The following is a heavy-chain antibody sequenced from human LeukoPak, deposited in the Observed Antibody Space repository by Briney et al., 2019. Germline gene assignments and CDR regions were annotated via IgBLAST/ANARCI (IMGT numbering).Heavy chain of an antibody. CDR2: IIPIFGTA. Sequence: ASVKVSCKASGGTFSSYAISWLRQAPGQGLEWMGGIIPIFGTANYAQKFQGRVTITTDESTSTAYMELSSLRSEDTAVYYCARRGRSGYSPFDYWGQGTLVTVSS. J-gene: IGHJ4*02. CDR1: GGTFSSYA. D-gene: IGHD3-22*01. V-gene: IGHV1-69*05. CDR3: ARRGRSGYSPFDY.